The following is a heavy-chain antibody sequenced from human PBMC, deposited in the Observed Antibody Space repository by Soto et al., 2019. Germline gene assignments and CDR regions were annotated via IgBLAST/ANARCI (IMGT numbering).Heavy chain of an antibody. V-gene: IGHV3-33*01. CDR2: IWYDGSKK. D-gene: IGHD5-12*01. J-gene: IGHJ4*02. CDR3: ARDLGSTNYYFDY. CDR1: GFTFSNYG. Sequence: GGSLRLSCAASGFTFSNYGFHWVRQAPGKGLEWVAVIWYDGSKKYYVDSVKGRFTISRDNSKNTLYLEMDSLRAEDTAVYHCARDLGSTNYYFDYWGLGTLVTVSS.